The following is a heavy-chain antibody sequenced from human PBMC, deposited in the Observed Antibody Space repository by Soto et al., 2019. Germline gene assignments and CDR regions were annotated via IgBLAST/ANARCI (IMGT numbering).Heavy chain of an antibody. D-gene: IGHD6-6*01. CDR2: FDPEDGET. V-gene: IGHV1-24*01. CDR3: ATTSHMTSSLFYS. Sequence: ASVKVSCKVSGYTLTELSMHWVRQAPGKGLEWMGGFDPEDGETIYAQKFQGRVTMTEDTSTDTAYMELSSLRSEDTAVYYCATTSHMTSSLFYSGAQGTVLTVSS. CDR1: GYTLTELS. J-gene: IGHJ1*01.